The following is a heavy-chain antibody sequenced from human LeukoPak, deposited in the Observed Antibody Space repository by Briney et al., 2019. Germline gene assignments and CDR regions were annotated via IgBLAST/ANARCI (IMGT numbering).Heavy chain of an antibody. V-gene: IGHV4-34*01. CDR1: GGSFSGYY. Sequence: PSETLSLTCAVYGGSFSGYYWSWIRQPPGKGLEWIGEINHSGSTNYNPSLKSRVTISVDTSKNQFSLKLSSVTAADTAVYYCAVGTYHDFWSGAVRWFDPWGQGTLVTVSS. CDR2: INHSGST. D-gene: IGHD3-3*01. CDR3: AVGTYHDFWSGAVRWFDP. J-gene: IGHJ5*02.